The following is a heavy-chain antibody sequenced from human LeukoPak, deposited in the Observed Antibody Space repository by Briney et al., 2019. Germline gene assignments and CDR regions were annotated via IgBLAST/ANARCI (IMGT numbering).Heavy chain of an antibody. D-gene: IGHD3-22*01. CDR1: GFTFSSYA. J-gene: IGHJ3*02. Sequence: GGSLRLSCAASGFTFSSYAMSWVRQAPGKGLEWVSGISSSGTHTYYADSVKGRFTISRDNSKNTLYLQMNSQRAEDTAVYYCAADPLYEVVVSSAFDIWGQGTMVTVSS. CDR3: AADPLYEVVVSSAFDI. CDR2: ISSSGTHT. V-gene: IGHV3-23*01.